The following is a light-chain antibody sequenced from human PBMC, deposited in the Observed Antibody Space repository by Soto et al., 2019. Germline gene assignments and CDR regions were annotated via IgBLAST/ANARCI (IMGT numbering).Light chain of an antibody. CDR2: YAS. Sequence: DIQMTQSPSSLSASVGDRFTITCQAIQNINNYLNWYQQKPGRAPRLLIYYASNLEAGVPSRFRGSGSGTDFTLTISSLQPEDFETYYCQQANSFPVTFGGGTKVDIK. J-gene: IGKJ4*01. CDR3: QQANSFPVT. V-gene: IGKV1-33*01. CDR1: QNINNY.